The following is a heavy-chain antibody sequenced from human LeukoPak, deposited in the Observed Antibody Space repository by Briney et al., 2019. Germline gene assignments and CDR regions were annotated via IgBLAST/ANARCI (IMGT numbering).Heavy chain of an antibody. V-gene: IGHV4-39*07. J-gene: IGHJ2*01. CDR3: ARIGEAAAGRRNWYFDL. Sequence: PSETLSLTCTVSGDSISSSSYYWGWIRQPPGKGLEWIGSTYYSGSTHYNPSLKSRVTISADTSKNHFSLKLTSVTAADTAVYYCARIGEAAAGRRNWYFDLWGRGTLVTVSS. CDR1: GDSISSSSYY. CDR2: TYYSGST. D-gene: IGHD6-13*01.